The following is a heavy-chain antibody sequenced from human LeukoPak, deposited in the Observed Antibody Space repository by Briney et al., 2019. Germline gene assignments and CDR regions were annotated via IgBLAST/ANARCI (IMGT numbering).Heavy chain of an antibody. CDR2: IYHSGST. J-gene: IGHJ3*02. CDR3: ARDSSGWSSHAFDI. CDR1: GGSISSSNW. V-gene: IGHV4-4*02. D-gene: IGHD6-19*01. Sequence: PSETLSLTCAVSGGSISSSNWWSWVRQPPGKGPEWIGEIYHSGSTNYNPSLKSRVTISVDKSKNQFSLKLSSVTAADTAVYYCARDSSGWSSHAFDIWGQGTMVTVSS.